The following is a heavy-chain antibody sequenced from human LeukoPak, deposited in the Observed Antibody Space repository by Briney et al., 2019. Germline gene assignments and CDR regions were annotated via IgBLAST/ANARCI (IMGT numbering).Heavy chain of an antibody. Sequence: GGSLRLSCAASGFTFSSYTMTWVHQAPGKGLEWVSYISGSSTTIYYADSVKGRFTISRDNAKNSLYLQMNSLRDEDTAVYYCARDVLSYGDSGVDYWGQGTLVTVSS. CDR2: ISGSSTTI. CDR1: GFTFSSYT. J-gene: IGHJ4*02. D-gene: IGHD2-2*01. CDR3: ARDVLSYGDSGVDY. V-gene: IGHV3-48*02.